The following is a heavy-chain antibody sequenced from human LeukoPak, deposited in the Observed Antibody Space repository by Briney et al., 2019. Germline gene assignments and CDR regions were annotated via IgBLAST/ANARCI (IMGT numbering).Heavy chain of an antibody. CDR1: GFPFSSYG. V-gene: IGHV3-30*02. J-gene: IGHJ5*02. Sequence: GGSLRLSCAASGFPFSSYGVHWVREAPGKGVEWVAFIRYDGSNKYYADSVKGRFTISRDNSKNTLYLQMNSLRAEDTAVYYCAKKTVTAMVNWFDPWGQGTLVTVSS. CDR2: IRYDGSNK. CDR3: AKKTVTAMVNWFDP. D-gene: IGHD5-18*01.